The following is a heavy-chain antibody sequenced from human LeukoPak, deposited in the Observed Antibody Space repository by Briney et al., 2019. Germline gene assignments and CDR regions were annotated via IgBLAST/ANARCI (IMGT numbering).Heavy chain of an antibody. CDR1: GGTFSSYA. Sequence: GASVKVSCKASGGTFSSYAISWVRQAPGQGLEWMGGIIPIFGTANYAQKFQGRVTITTDESTSTAYMELSSLRSEDTAVYYCARRRYYDSSGYYYFDYWGQGTLVTLSS. J-gene: IGHJ4*02. D-gene: IGHD3-22*01. CDR2: IIPIFGTA. V-gene: IGHV1-69*05. CDR3: ARRRYYDSSGYYYFDY.